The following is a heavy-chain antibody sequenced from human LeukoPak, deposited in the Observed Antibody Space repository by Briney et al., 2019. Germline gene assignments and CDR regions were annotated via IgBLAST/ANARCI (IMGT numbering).Heavy chain of an antibody. CDR2: INHSGST. CDR1: GASFSGYY. CDR3: ARAKGGSYYQGNRGWFDP. Sequence: SETLSLTCAVYGASFSGYYWGWIRQPPGKGLEWIGEINHSGSTNYNPSLKSRVTISVDTSKNQFSLKLSSVTAADTAVYYCARAKGGSYYQGNRGWFDPWGQGTLVTVSS. V-gene: IGHV4-34*01. J-gene: IGHJ5*02. D-gene: IGHD1-26*01.